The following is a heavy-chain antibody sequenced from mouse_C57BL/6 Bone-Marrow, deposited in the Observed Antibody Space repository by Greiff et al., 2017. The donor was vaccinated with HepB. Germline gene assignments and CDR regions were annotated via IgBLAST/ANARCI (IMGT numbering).Heavy chain of an antibody. CDR1: GYAFSSSW. Sequence: QVQLQQSGPELVKPGASVKISCKASGYAFSSSWMNWVKQRPGKGLEWIGRIYPGDGDTNYNGKFKGKATLTADKSSSTAYMQLSSLTSEDSAVYFCARSYYGLWYVDVWGTGTTVTVSS. J-gene: IGHJ1*03. CDR3: ARSYYGLWYVDV. V-gene: IGHV1-82*01. D-gene: IGHD1-1*01. CDR2: IYPGDGDT.